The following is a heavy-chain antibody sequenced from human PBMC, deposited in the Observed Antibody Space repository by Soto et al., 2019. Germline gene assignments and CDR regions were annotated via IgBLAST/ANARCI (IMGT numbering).Heavy chain of an antibody. D-gene: IGHD2-15*01. Sequence: EVQLLESGGGLVQPGGSLRLSCAASGFTFSSYAMSWVRQAPGKGLEWVSAFSGSGGSTYYADSVKGRFTISRDNSKNALYLQMNSLRAEDTAVYYCAKTWGVVVAPLFDYWGQGTLVTVSS. V-gene: IGHV3-23*01. CDR3: AKTWGVVVAPLFDY. CDR2: FSGSGGST. J-gene: IGHJ4*02. CDR1: GFTFSSYA.